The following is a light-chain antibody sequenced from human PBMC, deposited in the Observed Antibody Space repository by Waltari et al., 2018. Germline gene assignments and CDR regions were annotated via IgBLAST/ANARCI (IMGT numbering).Light chain of an antibody. CDR1: QSLVHSDGKTY. Sequence: DIVMTQTPLSSLVTLGQPASISCRSSQSLVHSDGKTYLSWLQQRPGQPPRLLISQISKRFSGVPDRFSGSGAGTDFTLKISRVEAEDVAIYYCLQTSQFTWTFGQGTKVEIE. CDR3: LQTSQFTWT. J-gene: IGKJ1*01. V-gene: IGKV2-24*01. CDR2: QIS.